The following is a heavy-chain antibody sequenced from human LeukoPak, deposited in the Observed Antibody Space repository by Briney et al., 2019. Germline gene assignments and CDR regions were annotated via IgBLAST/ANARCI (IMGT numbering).Heavy chain of an antibody. CDR3: ARVIAAAGTFHFDY. CDR2: IYYSGST. V-gene: IGHV4-59*01. CDR1: GGSISSYY. D-gene: IGHD6-13*01. J-gene: IGHJ4*02. Sequence: PSETLSLTCTVSGGSISSYYWSWIRQPPGKGLEWIGYIYYSGSTNYNPSLKSRVTISVDTSKNQFSLKLSSVTAADTAVYYCARVIAAAGTFHFDYWGQGTLVTVSS.